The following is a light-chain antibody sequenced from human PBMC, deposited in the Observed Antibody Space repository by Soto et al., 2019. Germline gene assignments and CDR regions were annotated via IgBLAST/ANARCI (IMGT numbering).Light chain of an antibody. V-gene: IGLV1-44*01. CDR2: TNN. J-gene: IGLJ2*01. Sequence: QSVLAQPPSASGTPGQRVTISCSGSSSNIGSNTVNWYQQLPGTAPKLLMYTNNQRPSGVPDRFSGSKSGTSASLAISGLXXXXXXXXXXAAWDDSLTGVVFGGGTKLXVL. CDR1: SSNIGSNT. CDR3: AAWDDSLTGVV.